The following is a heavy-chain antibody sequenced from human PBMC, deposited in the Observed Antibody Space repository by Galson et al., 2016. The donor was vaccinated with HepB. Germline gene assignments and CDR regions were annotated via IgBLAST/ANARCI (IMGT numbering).Heavy chain of an antibody. V-gene: IGHV1-3*04. CDR2: INTGNGNT. CDR3: AKSVGXNYYGSGSSPDY. J-gene: IGHJ4*02. Sequence: SVKVXCKASGXXFPXXXMHXXXQAXXQRLEXMGWINTGNGNTKYSQKFQDRVTITRDTSASTAYMELSSLRSEDTAVYYCAKSVGXNYYGSGSSPDYWGQXXLVXXSS. D-gene: IGHD3-10*01. CDR1: GXXFPXXX.